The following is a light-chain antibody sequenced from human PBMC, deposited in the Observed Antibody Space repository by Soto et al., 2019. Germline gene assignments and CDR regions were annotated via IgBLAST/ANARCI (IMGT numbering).Light chain of an antibody. CDR2: GAS. V-gene: IGKV3-20*01. CDR1: QSVINNY. CDR3: QQYHDSIT. Sequence: EIVLTQSPDTLSLSPGDSATLSCRASQSVINNYLAWYQQMPGRAPRLLIYGASNRATGVPDRFIGSGSGTDFTLSISRLEPEDFAVFYCQQYHDSITFGQGTRLEI. J-gene: IGKJ5*01.